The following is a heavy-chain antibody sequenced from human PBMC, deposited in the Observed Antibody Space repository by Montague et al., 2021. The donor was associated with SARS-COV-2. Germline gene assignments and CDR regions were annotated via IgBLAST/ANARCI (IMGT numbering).Heavy chain of an antibody. CDR1: GFTFRSHW. CDR3: ARGVGITIFGDLSLEGDYYYRMDV. CDR2: IDNDGSST. D-gene: IGHD3-3*01. Sequence: SLRLSCAASGFTFRSHWMHWVRQVPEKGLVLVSRIDNDGSSTNYVDSVKGRFTISRDNAKNTLDLQMNSLRVEDTAVYYCARGVGITIFGDLSLEGDYYYRMDVWGQGTAVTVSS. J-gene: IGHJ6*02. V-gene: IGHV3-74*01.